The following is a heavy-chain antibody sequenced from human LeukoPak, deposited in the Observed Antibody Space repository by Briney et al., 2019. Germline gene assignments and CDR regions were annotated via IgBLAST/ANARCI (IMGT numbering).Heavy chain of an antibody. J-gene: IGHJ4*02. CDR3: ARGSTSDWPLEY. Sequence: ASVKVSCKASGYTFINYAIHWVRQAPGQRLEWMGWINAHNGDTKYSQKFQGRVAITRDTSATIVYMELSTLRLGDTAVYYCARGSTSDWPLEYWGRGILVTVSS. CDR1: GYTFINYA. V-gene: IGHV1-3*01. CDR2: INAHNGDT. D-gene: IGHD2-21*02.